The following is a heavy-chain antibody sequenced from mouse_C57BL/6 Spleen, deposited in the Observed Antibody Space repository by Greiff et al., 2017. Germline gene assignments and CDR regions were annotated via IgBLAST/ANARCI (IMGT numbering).Heavy chain of an antibody. V-gene: IGHV1-54*01. Sequence: QVQLKESGAELVRPGTSVKVSCKASGYAFTNYLIEWVKQRPGQGLEWIGVINPGSGGTNYNEKFKGKATLTADKSSSTAYMQLSSLTSEDSAVYFCARGDDSERDYWGQGTTLTVSS. CDR3: ARGDDSERDY. CDR1: GYAFTNYL. CDR2: INPGSGGT. J-gene: IGHJ2*01. D-gene: IGHD2-4*01.